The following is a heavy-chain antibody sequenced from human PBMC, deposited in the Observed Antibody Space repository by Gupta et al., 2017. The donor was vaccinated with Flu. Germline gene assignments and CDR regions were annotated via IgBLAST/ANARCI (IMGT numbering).Heavy chain of an antibody. Sequence: QVQLVESGGGGVQPGRSLRLSCAASGFTFSSYGMHWVRQAPGKGLEWVAVISYDGSNKYYADSVKGRFTISRDNSKNTLYLQMNSLRAEDTAVYYCAKDHTGYYFDYWGQGTLVTVSS. CDR1: GFTFSSYG. J-gene: IGHJ4*02. V-gene: IGHV3-30*18. CDR3: AKDHTGYYFDY. D-gene: IGHD3-10*01. CDR2: ISYDGSNK.